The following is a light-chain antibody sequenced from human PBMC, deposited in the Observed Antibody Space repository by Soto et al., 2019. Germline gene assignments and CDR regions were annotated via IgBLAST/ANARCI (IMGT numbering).Light chain of an antibody. CDR2: GAS. V-gene: IGKV3-15*01. CDR3: QQYNNCPALT. J-gene: IGKJ4*01. Sequence: EVRMTMSVVTVSVKKEERATLSCRASQSVSSNLAWYQQKPGQAPRLLIYGASTRATGIPARFSGSGSGTEFTLTISSLQSEDFAVYYCQQYNNCPALTFCGGSKVDIK. CDR1: QSVSSN.